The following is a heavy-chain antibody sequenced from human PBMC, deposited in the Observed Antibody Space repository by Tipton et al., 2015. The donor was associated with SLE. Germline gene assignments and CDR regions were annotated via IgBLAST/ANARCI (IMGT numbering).Heavy chain of an antibody. V-gene: IGHV4-39*02. D-gene: IGHD5-18*01. CDR2: FSFSGDK. J-gene: IGHJ4*02. CDR3: ARRVVDRYSDGKNYLDY. Sequence: TLSLTCTVSGGSLTSTNSYWDWIRQTPGKGLEGIGSFSFSGDKYFNASLTSRVTMSVDTSKQHFSLKLSSVTATDTSVYFCARRVVDRYSDGKNYLDYWGQGILVTVSS. CDR1: GGSLTSTNSY.